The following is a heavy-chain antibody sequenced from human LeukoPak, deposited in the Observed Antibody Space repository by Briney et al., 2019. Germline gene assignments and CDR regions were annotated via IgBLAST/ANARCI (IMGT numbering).Heavy chain of an antibody. V-gene: IGHV4-59*11. D-gene: IGHD2-15*01. J-gene: IGHJ4*02. CDR1: GGSISSHY. Sequence: SETLSLTCTVSGGSISSHYWSWIRQPPGKGLEWIGYNYYSGSTNYNPSLKSRVTISVDTSKNQFSLKLSSVTAADTAVYYCARGRRRDKWYYFDYWGQGTLVTVSS. CDR2: NYYSGST. CDR3: ARGRRRDKWYYFDY.